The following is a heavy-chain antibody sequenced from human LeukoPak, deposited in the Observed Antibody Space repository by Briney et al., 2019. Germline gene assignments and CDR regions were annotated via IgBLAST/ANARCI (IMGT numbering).Heavy chain of an antibody. D-gene: IGHD3-16*01. CDR1: GTSINNYY. J-gene: IGHJ6*03. Sequence: SETLSLTCTVSGTSINNYYWNWIRQPPGEGLEWIGYVYASGSTNFNPALKSRVSISLDTSKNQSSLKLTSVTAADTAVYYCARGAPSLYYYYMDIWGEGTSVTVSS. V-gene: IGHV4-4*08. CDR2: VYASGST. CDR3: ARGAPSLYYYYMDI.